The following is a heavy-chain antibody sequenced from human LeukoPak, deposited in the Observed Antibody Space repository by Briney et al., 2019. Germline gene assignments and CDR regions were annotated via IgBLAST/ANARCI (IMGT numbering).Heavy chain of an antibody. V-gene: IGHV3-48*04. D-gene: IGHD3-3*01. CDR2: ISSSSTII. Sequence: GGSLRLSCAGSGFTFSSYGMNWVRQGQGKGREGGSNISSSSTIISYAASVKGRFTISTDNATTSLYPQMNSLGAEDTAVYYCARDGRFSESLSPDGVDYWGQGTLVTVSS. J-gene: IGHJ4*02. CDR3: ARDGRFSESLSPDGVDY. CDR1: GFTFSSYG.